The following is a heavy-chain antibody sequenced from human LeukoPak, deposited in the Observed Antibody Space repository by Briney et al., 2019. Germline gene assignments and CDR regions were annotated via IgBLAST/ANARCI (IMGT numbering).Heavy chain of an antibody. CDR1: GGTFSSYA. V-gene: IGHV1-46*01. Sequence: ASVKVSCKASGGTFSSYAISWVRQAPGQGLEWMGTINPSDDTTTYAQKFQGRLTMTRDTSTSTVHMELSSLRSEDTAVYYCARGQDYWNPFDYWGQGTLVTVSS. D-gene: IGHD1-1*01. J-gene: IGHJ4*02. CDR2: INPSDDTT. CDR3: ARGQDYWNPFDY.